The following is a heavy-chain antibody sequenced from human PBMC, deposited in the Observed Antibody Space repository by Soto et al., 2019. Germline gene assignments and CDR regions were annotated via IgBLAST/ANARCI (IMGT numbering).Heavy chain of an antibody. V-gene: IGHV4-4*07. J-gene: IGHJ4*02. D-gene: IGHD3-3*02. CDR2: IYTGGNT. Sequence: SETLSLTCNVSGRSMISYYWSWIRQPAGKGLEWIGRIYTGGNTNYNPSLKSRVTMSVDTSKSQFSLSLNSVTAADTAVYYCAREGDDRHFFFDSWGQGTLVTVSS. CDR1: GRSMISYY. CDR3: AREGDDRHFFFDS.